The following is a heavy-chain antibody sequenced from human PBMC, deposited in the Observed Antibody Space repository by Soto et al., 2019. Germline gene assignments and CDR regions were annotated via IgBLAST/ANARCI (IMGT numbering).Heavy chain of an antibody. J-gene: IGHJ6*02. CDR1: GYTFTGYY. CDR2: INPNSGGT. V-gene: IGHV1-2*04. CDR3: ARGPPSFTVFGEMLYGMDV. D-gene: IGHD3-3*01. Sequence: ASVKVSCKASGYTFTGYYMHWVRQAPGQGLEWMGWINPNSGGTNYVQKFQGWVTMTRDTSISTAYMELSRLRSDDTAMYYCARGPPSFTVFGEMLYGMDVWGQGTTVT.